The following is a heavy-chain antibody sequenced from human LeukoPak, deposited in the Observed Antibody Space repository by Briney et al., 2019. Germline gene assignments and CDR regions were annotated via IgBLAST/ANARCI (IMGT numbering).Heavy chain of an antibody. V-gene: IGHV3-33*08. Sequence: GGSLRLSCAASGFTFSSYGMHWVRQAPGKGLEWVAVIWYGGSNKYYADSVKGRFTISRDNAKNTLYLQMSTLRAEDTALYYCVGDYRHAMIIWGQGTMVTVSS. D-gene: IGHD3-22*01. CDR3: VGDYRHAMII. CDR1: GFTFSSYG. CDR2: IWYGGSNK. J-gene: IGHJ3*02.